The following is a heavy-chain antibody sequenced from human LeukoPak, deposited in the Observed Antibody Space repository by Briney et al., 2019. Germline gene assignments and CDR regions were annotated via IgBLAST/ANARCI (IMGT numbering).Heavy chain of an antibody. CDR2: INHSGST. J-gene: IGHJ3*02. V-gene: IGHV4-34*01. CDR3: ARPNNYYDRSGRRAFDI. D-gene: IGHD3-22*01. Sequence: PSETLPLTCAVYGGSFSGYYWSWIRQPPGKGLEWIGEINHSGSTNYNPSLKSRVTISVDTSKNQFSLKLSSVTAADTAVYYCARPNNYYDRSGRRAFDIWGQGTMVTVSS. CDR1: GGSFSGYY.